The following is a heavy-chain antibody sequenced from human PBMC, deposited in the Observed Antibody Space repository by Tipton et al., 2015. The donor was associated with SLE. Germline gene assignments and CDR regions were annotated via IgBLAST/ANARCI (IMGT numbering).Heavy chain of an antibody. V-gene: IGHV4-61*09. CDR1: GGSISSGSYY. CDR3: ARDGSKEMATIEWFDP. J-gene: IGHJ5*02. CDR2: IYTSGST. Sequence: TLSLTCTVSGGSISSGSYYWSWIRQPAGKGLEWIGHIYTSGSTNYNPSLKSRVTISVDTSKNQLSLKLSSVTAADTAVYYCARDGSKEMATIEWFDPWGQGTLVTVSS. D-gene: IGHD5-24*01.